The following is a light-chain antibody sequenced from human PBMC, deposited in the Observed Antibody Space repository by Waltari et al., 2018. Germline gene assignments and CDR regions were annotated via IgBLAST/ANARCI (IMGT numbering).Light chain of an antibody. CDR2: WAS. CDR3: QQYYGTPLT. J-gene: IGKJ3*01. Sequence: DIVMTQSPDSLAVSLGERATINCKSSQSVLYSSNNKNYLAWYQQKPGRPPKLLIYWASTREAGVPDRFSGSGSGTDFTLTIGSLQAEDVAVYYCQQYYGTPLTFGPGTKVDIK. V-gene: IGKV4-1*01. CDR1: QSVLYSSNNKNY.